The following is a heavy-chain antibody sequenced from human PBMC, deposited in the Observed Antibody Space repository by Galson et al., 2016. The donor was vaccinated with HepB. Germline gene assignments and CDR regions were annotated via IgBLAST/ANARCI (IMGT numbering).Heavy chain of an antibody. CDR3: AKGHGSNHYYGMDV. CDR2: ISWNSDAI. V-gene: IGHV3-9*01. D-gene: IGHD1-26*01. Sequence: SLRLSCAASGFIFGDYAMYWVRQVPGKGVEWVSSISWNSDAIYYADSVKGRFTISRDNAKNSLYLQMNSLRAEDTALYHCAKGHGSNHYYGMDVWGQGTTVTVSS. CDR1: GFIFGDYA. J-gene: IGHJ6*02.